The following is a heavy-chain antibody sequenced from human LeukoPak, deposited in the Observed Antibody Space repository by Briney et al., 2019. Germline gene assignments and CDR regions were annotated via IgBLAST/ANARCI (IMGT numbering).Heavy chain of an antibody. J-gene: IGHJ4*02. V-gene: IGHV4-39*07. CDR2: IYYSGST. CDR3: ARGYGSGTDDY. D-gene: IGHD3-10*01. CDR1: GGSISSSSYY. Sequence: SETLSLTCTVSGGSISSSSYYWGWIRQPPGKGLEWIGSIYYSGSTYYNPSLKSRVTISVDTSKNQFSLKLSSVTAADTAVYYCARGYGSGTDDYWGQGTLVTVSS.